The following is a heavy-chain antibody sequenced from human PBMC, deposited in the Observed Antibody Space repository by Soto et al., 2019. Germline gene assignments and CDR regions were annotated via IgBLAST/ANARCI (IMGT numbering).Heavy chain of an antibody. Sequence: PGGSLRLSCAASGFTFSSYAMHWVRQAPGKGLEWVAVISYDGSNKYYADSVKGRFTISRDNSKNTLYLQMNSLRAEDTAVYYCASHAVNSGGYYAPDYWGQGTLVTVSS. D-gene: IGHD1-26*01. CDR1: GFTFSSYA. V-gene: IGHV3-30-3*01. CDR2: ISYDGSNK. CDR3: ASHAVNSGGYYAPDY. J-gene: IGHJ4*02.